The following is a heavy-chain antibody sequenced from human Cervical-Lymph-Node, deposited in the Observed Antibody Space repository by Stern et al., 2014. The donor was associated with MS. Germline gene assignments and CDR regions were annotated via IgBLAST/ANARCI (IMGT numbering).Heavy chain of an antibody. Sequence: QVQLQESGPGLVKPSQTLYLTCTVSSGSIRSGGYYWSWIRQHPGKGLEWIGHIHYSGNTYYNPSLMRRVIISVDTSKSQFSLKLTSVTVADTAVYYCARMGTSLDYWGLGTLVTVSS. J-gene: IGHJ4*02. CDR1: SGSIRSGGYY. CDR2: IHYSGNT. D-gene: IGHD1-14*01. V-gene: IGHV4-31*03. CDR3: ARMGTSLDY.